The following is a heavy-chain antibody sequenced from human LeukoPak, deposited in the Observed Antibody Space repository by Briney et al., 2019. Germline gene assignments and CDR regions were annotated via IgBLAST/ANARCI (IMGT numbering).Heavy chain of an antibody. CDR2: IIPIFGTT. CDR1: GGTFSSYA. CDR3: AYYYDSSLDY. Sequence: GASVKVSCKASGGTFSSYAISWVRQAPGQGLEWMGGIIPIFGTTNHAQKFQGRVTITADESTSTAYMELSSLRSEDTAVYYCAYYYDSSLDYWGQGTLVTVSS. J-gene: IGHJ4*02. V-gene: IGHV1-69*13. D-gene: IGHD3-22*01.